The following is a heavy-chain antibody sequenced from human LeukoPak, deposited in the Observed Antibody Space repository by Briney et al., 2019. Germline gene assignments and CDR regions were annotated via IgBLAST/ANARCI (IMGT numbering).Heavy chain of an antibody. D-gene: IGHD5-12*01. Sequence: PGGSLRLSCAASGFTFSSYAMSWVRQAPGKGLEWVSAISGSGGSTYYADSVKDRFTISRDNSKNTLYLQMNSLRAEDTAVYYCAKDRGRYSGYDYADYWGQGTLVTVSS. V-gene: IGHV3-23*01. J-gene: IGHJ4*02. CDR3: AKDRGRYSGYDYADY. CDR2: ISGSGGST. CDR1: GFTFSSYA.